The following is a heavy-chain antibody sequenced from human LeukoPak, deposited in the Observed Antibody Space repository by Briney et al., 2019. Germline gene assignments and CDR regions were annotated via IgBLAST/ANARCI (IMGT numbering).Heavy chain of an antibody. CDR3: AREAGGYSYATHLDY. J-gene: IGHJ4*02. Sequence: GGSLRLSCAASGFTFSSYSMNWVRQAPGKGLGRVSSISSTSSYIFYADSLKGRFTISRDNAKNSLFLQMNSLRAEDTAVYYCAREAGGYSYATHLDYWGQGTLVTVSS. V-gene: IGHV3-21*01. CDR2: ISSTSSYI. CDR1: GFTFSSYS. D-gene: IGHD5-18*01.